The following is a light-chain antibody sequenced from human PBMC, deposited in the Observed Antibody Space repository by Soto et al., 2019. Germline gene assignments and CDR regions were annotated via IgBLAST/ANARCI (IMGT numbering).Light chain of an antibody. Sequence: IRMTQSPVTLSVSQGERATLSCRASQSVNSNLAWYQQKPGQAPRLLIYGASTRATGIPARFSGSGSGTEFTLTISSLQSEDFAVYYCQQYNNWRRAFGGGTKVDIK. V-gene: IGKV3D-15*01. CDR2: GAS. CDR1: QSVNSN. CDR3: QQYNNWRRA. J-gene: IGKJ4*01.